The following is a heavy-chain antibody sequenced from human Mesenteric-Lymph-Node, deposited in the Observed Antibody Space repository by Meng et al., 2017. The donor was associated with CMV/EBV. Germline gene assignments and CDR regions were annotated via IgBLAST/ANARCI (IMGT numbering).Heavy chain of an antibody. Sequence: CAASGFTFSSYAMCWVRQAPGKGLEWVSAISGSGDSTYYADSVKGRFTISRDNSKNTLYLQMNSLRAEDTAVYYCAKDQRSFDWLYYWGQGTLVTVSS. CDR2: ISGSGDST. V-gene: IGHV3-23*01. CDR3: AKDQRSFDWLYY. D-gene: IGHD3-9*01. CDR1: GFTFSSYA. J-gene: IGHJ4*02.